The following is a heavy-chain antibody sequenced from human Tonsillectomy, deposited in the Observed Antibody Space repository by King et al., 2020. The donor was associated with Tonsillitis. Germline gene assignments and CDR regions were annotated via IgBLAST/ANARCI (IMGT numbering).Heavy chain of an antibody. Sequence: VQLVESGGGLVQPGGSLRLSCAVSGFTFISYWMHWVRQAPGKGLVWVSRISSDGSSTTYADSGKGRFSISRDNTKNTLFLQVNSLRAEETAFYYCARGDAYALFSWGQGTLVTVSS. J-gene: IGHJ4*02. CDR3: ARGDAYALFS. D-gene: IGHD3-16*01. CDR2: ISSDGSST. CDR1: GFTFISYW. V-gene: IGHV3-74*01.